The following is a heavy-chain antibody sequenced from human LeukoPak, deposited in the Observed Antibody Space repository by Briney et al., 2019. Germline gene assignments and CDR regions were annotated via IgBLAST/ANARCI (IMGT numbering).Heavy chain of an antibody. J-gene: IGHJ4*02. Sequence: GGSLRLSCAASGFTFSSYAMHWVRQAPGKGLEWVAVISYDGRDKYYADSVKGRFTISRDNSKNTLCLQMNSLRAEDTAVYSCARPYSSGWYGDFDYWGQGTLVTVSS. D-gene: IGHD6-19*01. CDR2: ISYDGRDK. CDR1: GFTFSSYA. CDR3: ARPYSSGWYGDFDY. V-gene: IGHV3-30*04.